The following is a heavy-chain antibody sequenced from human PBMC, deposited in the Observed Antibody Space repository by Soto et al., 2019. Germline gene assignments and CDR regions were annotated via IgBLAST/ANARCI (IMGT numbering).Heavy chain of an antibody. CDR1: GGTFSSYT. D-gene: IGHD3-10*01. V-gene: IGHV1-69*04. CDR2: IIPILGIA. J-gene: IGHJ6*03. Sequence: SVKVSCKASGGTFSSYTISWVRQAPGQELEWMGRIIPILGIANYAQKFQGRVTITADKSTSTAYMELSSLRSEDTAVYYCARDKGDRSRNREYYYYMDVWGKGTTGTVSS. CDR3: ARDKGDRSRNREYYYYMDV.